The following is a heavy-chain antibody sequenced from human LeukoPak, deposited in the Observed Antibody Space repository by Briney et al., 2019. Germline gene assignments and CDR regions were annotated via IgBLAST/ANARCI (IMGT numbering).Heavy chain of an antibody. J-gene: IGHJ4*02. V-gene: IGHV3-30*07. CDR2: ISYDGEDE. CDR1: AFTFNSFA. D-gene: IGHD6-19*01. CDR3: AKTTTGYSSGRYPAWPVDY. Sequence: GGSLRLSCAGSAFTFNSFAMHWVRVAPGKGLEWVAAISYDGEDEFYADSVRGRFTISRDNSKSTLHLQMDSLRAEDTAVYYCAKTTTGYSSGRYPAWPVDYWGQGTLVTVSS.